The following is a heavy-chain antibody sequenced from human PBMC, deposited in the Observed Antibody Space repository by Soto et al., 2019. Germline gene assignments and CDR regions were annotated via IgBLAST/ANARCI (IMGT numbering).Heavy chain of an antibody. CDR1: GFTFSSYG. Sequence: QVQLVESGGGVVQPGRSLRLSCAASGFTFSSYGMHWVRQAPGKGLEWVAVISYDGSNKYYADSVKGRFTISRDNSKNTLYLQMNSLRAEDTAVYYCAKTKIAAADYYYGMDVWGQGTTVTVSS. CDR2: ISYDGSNK. CDR3: AKTKIAAADYYYGMDV. V-gene: IGHV3-30*18. J-gene: IGHJ6*02. D-gene: IGHD6-13*01.